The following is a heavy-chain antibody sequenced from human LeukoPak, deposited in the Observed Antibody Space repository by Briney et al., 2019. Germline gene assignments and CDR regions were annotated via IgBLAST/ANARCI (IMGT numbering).Heavy chain of an antibody. Sequence: GGSLRLSCAASGFTFNNAWMSWVRQAPGKGLQWVSSLSSGSSYIYYADSVKGRFTISRDNAKNSLYLQMNSLRAEDTAVYYCAREGWQKIDYWGQGTLVTVSS. CDR1: GFTFNNAW. D-gene: IGHD2-15*01. CDR2: LSSGSSYI. CDR3: AREGWQKIDY. V-gene: IGHV3-21*01. J-gene: IGHJ4*02.